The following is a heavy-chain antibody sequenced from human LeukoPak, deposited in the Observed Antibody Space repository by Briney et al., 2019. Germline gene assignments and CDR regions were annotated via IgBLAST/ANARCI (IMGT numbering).Heavy chain of an antibody. CDR2: IRSRRSYI. CDR3: AKDKLWFGELFLYYFDY. D-gene: IGHD3-10*01. V-gene: IGHV3-21*01. CDR1: GFTLSSYS. J-gene: IGHJ4*02. Sequence: PGGSLRLSCAASGFTLSSYSMNWVRQAPGEGREWVSSIRSRRSYIYYADSVKGRFTISRDNAKNSLYLQMNSLRAEDTAVYYCAKDKLWFGELFLYYFDYWGQGTLVTVSS.